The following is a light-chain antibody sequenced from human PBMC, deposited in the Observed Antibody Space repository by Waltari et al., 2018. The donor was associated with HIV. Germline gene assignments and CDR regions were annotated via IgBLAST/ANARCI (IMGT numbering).Light chain of an antibody. J-gene: IGLJ2*01. CDR1: RLGDKY. CDR2: QDI. V-gene: IGLV3-1*01. Sequence: SYELTQPPSVSVSPGQTASITCPGDRLGDKYACWYQQKPGQSPVLVIYQDIKRPSGIPERFSGSNSGNTATLTVSGTQPMDEADYYCQAWDRSNVVFGGGTKLTVL. CDR3: QAWDRSNVV.